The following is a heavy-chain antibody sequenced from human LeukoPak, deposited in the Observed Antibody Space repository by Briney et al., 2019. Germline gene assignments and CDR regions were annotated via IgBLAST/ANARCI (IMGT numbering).Heavy chain of an antibody. D-gene: IGHD6-6*01. CDR3: ASYPRYSSSPPFDY. V-gene: IGHV1-2*02. Sequence: GASVKVSCKASGYTFTGYYMHWVRQAPGQRLEWMGWINPNTGGTYYAEKFQGRVTMTRDTTISTAYMELTRLTSDDTAVYYCASYPRYSSSPPFDYWGQGTLVTVSS. CDR2: INPNTGGT. J-gene: IGHJ4*02. CDR1: GYTFTGYY.